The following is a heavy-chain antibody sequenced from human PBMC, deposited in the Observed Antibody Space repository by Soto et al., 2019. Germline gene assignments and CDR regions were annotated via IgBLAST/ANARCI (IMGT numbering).Heavy chain of an antibody. CDR1: GGTFSSYA. D-gene: IGHD3-10*01. Sequence: SVKVSCKASGGTFSSYAISWVRQAPGQGLEWMGGIIPIFGTANYAQKFQGRVTITADESTSTPYMELSSLRSEDTAVYYCAIEVRRSNQFDHWGQGTMVTVSS. V-gene: IGHV1-69*13. J-gene: IGHJ4*02. CDR2: IIPIFGTA. CDR3: AIEVRRSNQFDH.